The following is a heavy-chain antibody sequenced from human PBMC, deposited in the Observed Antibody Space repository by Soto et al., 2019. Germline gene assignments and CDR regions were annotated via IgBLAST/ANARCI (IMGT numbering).Heavy chain of an antibody. Sequence: PSETLSLTCTVSGGCISTGGYYWSWIRQHPGKGLEWIGYIYYSGNTYYNPSLQSRATISVDTSKNSFSLKVSSVTAADTAVYYCSRGRPSGPDGWLGPWGQGILVTVSS. CDR3: SRGRPSGPDGWLGP. J-gene: IGHJ5*02. V-gene: IGHV4-31*03. CDR1: GGCISTGGYY. D-gene: IGHD3-10*01. CDR2: IYYSGNT.